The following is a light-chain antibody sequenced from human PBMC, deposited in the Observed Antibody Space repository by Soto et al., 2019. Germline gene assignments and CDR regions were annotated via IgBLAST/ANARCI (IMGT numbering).Light chain of an antibody. Sequence: IQMTQSPSSLSSSVGDRVTITCRASQSISSYLKWYQQKPGKAPKLLIYDASSLESGVPSRFSGSGSGTEFTLTISSLQPDDFATYYCQQYNSYITFGQGTRL. CDR2: DAS. V-gene: IGKV1-5*01. CDR1: QSISSY. CDR3: QQYNSYIT. J-gene: IGKJ5*01.